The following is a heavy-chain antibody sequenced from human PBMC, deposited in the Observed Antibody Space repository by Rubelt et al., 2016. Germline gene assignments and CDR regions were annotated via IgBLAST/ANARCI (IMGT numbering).Heavy chain of an antibody. CDR2: ISDAGAYI. V-gene: IGHV3-21*06. Sequence: VESGGGLVKPGGSLRLSCLASGFSFTRYTMNWFRQPPGKGLERVASISDAGAYIYYEESVKGRFTISRDNTKNSVFLEMNSLRVDDTAIYFCAKGAAFFDPWGPGTQVSVSS. CDR1: GFSFTRYT. CDR3: AKGAAFFDP. J-gene: IGHJ5*02. D-gene: IGHD1-26*01.